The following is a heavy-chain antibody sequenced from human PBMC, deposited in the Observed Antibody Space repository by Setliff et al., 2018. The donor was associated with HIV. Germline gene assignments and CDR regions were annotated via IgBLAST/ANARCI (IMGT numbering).Heavy chain of an antibody. V-gene: IGHV1-69*10. CDR2: IIPILGIA. CDR3: VRGVQSPPHYSYYYMDV. Sequence: SVKVSCKASGGTFSSYAISWVRQAPGQGLEWMGGIIPILGIANYAQKFQGRVTITADKSTSTAYMELTSLRFDDTAMYYCVRGVQSPPHYSYYYMDVWGEGTMVTVSS. J-gene: IGHJ6*03. CDR1: GGTFSSYA. D-gene: IGHD3-3*01.